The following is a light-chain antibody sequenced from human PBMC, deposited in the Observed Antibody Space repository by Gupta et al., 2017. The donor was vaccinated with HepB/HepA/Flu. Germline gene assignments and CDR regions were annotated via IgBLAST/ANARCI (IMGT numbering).Light chain of an antibody. J-gene: IGKJ3*01. V-gene: IGKV3-20*01. CDR3: QQYASLPPT. Sequence: EIVLTQFPGTLSLSPGERATLSCRASQSVSSTYLAWYQPKPGQAPRLLIYGASTRATGVADRFSGSGSGTDFTLTISRLDPEDFAVYYCQQYASLPPTFGPGTKVEIE. CDR1: QSVSSTY. CDR2: GAS.